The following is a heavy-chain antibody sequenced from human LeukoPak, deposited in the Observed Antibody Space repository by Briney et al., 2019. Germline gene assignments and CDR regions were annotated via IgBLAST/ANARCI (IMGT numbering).Heavy chain of an antibody. J-gene: IGHJ4*02. V-gene: IGHV3-48*01. CDR2: ISSSSSTI. Sequence: GGSLRLLCAAPGFTFSSYSMNWVRQAPGKGLEWVSYISSSSSTIYYADSVRGRFTISRDNSKNTLYLQMNSLRAEDAAVYFCAKAPVTSCRGAYCYPFDSWGQGTLVTVSS. D-gene: IGHD2-21*01. CDR3: AKAPVTSCRGAYCYPFDS. CDR1: GFTFSSYS.